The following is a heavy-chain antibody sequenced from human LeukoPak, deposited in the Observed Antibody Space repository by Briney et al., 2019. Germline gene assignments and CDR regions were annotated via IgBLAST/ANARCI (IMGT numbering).Heavy chain of an antibody. CDR2: IDPSDSYT. V-gene: IGHV5-10-1*01. J-gene: IGHJ4*02. D-gene: IGHD5-24*01. Sequence: GESLKISCKVSGYSFTNSWITWVRQMPGKGLEWMGMIDPSDSYTNYSPSFQGHVTISADKSISTAYLQWSSLKASDTAMYYCARASRDGYNQNFDYWGQGTLVTVSS. CDR1: GYSFTNSW. CDR3: ARASRDGYNQNFDY.